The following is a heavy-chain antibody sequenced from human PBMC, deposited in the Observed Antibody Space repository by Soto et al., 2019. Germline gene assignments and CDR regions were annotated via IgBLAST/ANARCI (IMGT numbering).Heavy chain of an antibody. CDR1: GGTFSSYA. Sequence: QVQLVQSGAEVKKPGSSVKVSCKASGGTFSSYAISWVRQAPGQGLEWMGGIIPIFGTANYAQKFQGRVTITADESTSTAYMELSSLRSEDTAVYYCARGPLGGYYYDSSGYWFLDYWGQGTLVTVSS. D-gene: IGHD3-22*01. CDR2: IIPIFGTA. J-gene: IGHJ4*02. CDR3: ARGPLGGYYYDSSGYWFLDY. V-gene: IGHV1-69*01.